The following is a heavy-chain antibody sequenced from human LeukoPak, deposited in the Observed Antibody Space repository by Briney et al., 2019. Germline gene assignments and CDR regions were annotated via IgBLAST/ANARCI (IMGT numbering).Heavy chain of an antibody. CDR2: INQDGSEK. Sequence: GGSLGLSCAASGFTFSSYWMSWVRQAPGKGLEWVANINQDGSEKYYVDSVKGRFTISRDNANSSLYLQMNSLRAEDTAVYYCARTATPMAYFDYWGQGTLVTVSS. D-gene: IGHD3-10*01. J-gene: IGHJ4*02. V-gene: IGHV3-7*03. CDR1: GFTFSSYW. CDR3: ARTATPMAYFDY.